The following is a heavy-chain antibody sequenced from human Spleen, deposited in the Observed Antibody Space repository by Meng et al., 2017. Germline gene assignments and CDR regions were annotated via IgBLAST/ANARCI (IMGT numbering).Heavy chain of an antibody. CDR2: LGAHDGDT. V-gene: IGHV1-18*01. J-gene: IGHJ4*02. CDR3: ARGTPGRSYSDY. CDR1: DYTFTGYG. Sequence: QVPLVPSGAEVKKPGASVKVSCKASDYTFTGYGVSWVRQAPGQGLEWMAWLGAHDGDTSHAPKFQGRVTVSADRPTATAYMELRSLRSDDTAVYYCARGTPGRSYSDYWGQGTLVTVSS. D-gene: IGHD3-10*01.